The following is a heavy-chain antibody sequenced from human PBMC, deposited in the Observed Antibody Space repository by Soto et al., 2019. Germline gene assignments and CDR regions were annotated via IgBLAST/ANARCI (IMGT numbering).Heavy chain of an antibody. CDR3: ARGYCSGVICYLYYFDY. D-gene: IGHD2-15*01. Sequence: QVQLQESGPGLVKPSETLSLNCTVSGDSINNYYWNWIRQPPGKGLEWIGYISYIGSTNYNPSLESRVTISVDTSKNQFSLGLSSVTAADTAVYFCARGYCSGVICYLYYFDYWGQGTLVTVSS. V-gene: IGHV4-59*01. CDR1: GDSINNYY. CDR2: ISYIGST. J-gene: IGHJ4*02.